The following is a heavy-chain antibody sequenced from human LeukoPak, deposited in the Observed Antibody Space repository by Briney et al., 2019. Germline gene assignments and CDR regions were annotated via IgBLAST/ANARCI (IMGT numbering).Heavy chain of an antibody. J-gene: IGHJ4*02. V-gene: IGHV3-73*01. D-gene: IGHD1-7*01. Sequence: PGGSLRLSCAASGFTFSGSAVHWVRQASGKGLEWVGRIRSKANSYTTAYAASVKGRFTISRDDSKNTAYLQMNSLKTEDTAVYYCTRWNYRGDFDYWGQGTLVTVS. CDR1: GFTFSGSA. CDR3: TRWNYRGDFDY. CDR2: IRSKANSYTT.